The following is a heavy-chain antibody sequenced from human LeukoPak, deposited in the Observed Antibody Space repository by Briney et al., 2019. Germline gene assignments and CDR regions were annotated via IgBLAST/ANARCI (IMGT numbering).Heavy chain of an antibody. CDR1: GGSFSGYY. V-gene: IGHV4-34*01. D-gene: IGHD4-11*01. CDR3: ARGGLSTVTTEPFDY. Sequence: SETLSLTCAVYGGSFSGYYWSWIRQPPGKGLEWIGEINHSGSTNYNPSLKSRVTISVDTSKNQFSLKLSSVTATDTAVYYCARGGLSTVTTEPFDYWGQGTLVTVSS. J-gene: IGHJ4*02. CDR2: INHSGST.